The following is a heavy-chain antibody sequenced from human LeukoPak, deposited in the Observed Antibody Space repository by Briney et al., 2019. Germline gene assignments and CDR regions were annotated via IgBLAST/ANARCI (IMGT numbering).Heavy chain of an antibody. J-gene: IGHJ4*02. CDR1: GYSISSGYY. Sequence: PSETLSLTCTVSGYSISSGYYWGWIRQPPGKGLEWIGSIYHSGSTYYNPSLKSRVTISVDTSKNQFSLKSSVTAADTAVYYCARSGSDWGNYFDYWGQGTLVTVSS. CDR2: IYHSGST. V-gene: IGHV4-38-2*02. CDR3: ARSGSDWGNYFDY. D-gene: IGHD1-26*01.